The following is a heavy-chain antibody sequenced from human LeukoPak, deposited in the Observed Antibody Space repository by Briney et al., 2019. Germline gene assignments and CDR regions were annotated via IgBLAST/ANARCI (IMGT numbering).Heavy chain of an antibody. CDR2: IIPTFGTA. D-gene: IGHD3-22*01. V-gene: IGHV1-69*13. CDR1: GGTFSSYA. CDR3: ARAGDYYDSSGYVPHYFDY. Sequence: SVKVSRKASGGTFSSYAISWVRQAPGQGLEWMGGIIPTFGTANYAQKFQGRVTITADESTSTAYMELSSLRSEDTAVYYCARAGDYYDSSGYVPHYFDYWGQGTLVTVSS. J-gene: IGHJ4*02.